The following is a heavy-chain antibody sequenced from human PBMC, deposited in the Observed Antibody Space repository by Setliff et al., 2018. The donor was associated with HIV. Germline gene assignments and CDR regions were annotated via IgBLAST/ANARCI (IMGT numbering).Heavy chain of an antibody. CDR1: GYTLTELS. J-gene: IGHJ1*01. CDR3: ATEPGYSSTWYSESFQH. D-gene: IGHD6-13*01. V-gene: IGHV1-24*01. CDR2: FDPEDGET. Sequence: ASVKVSCKISGYTLTELSIHWVRQAPGKGLEWMANFDPEDGETSYAQKFQGRLTMAEDTSTDTAYMELSSLRSDDTAMYYCATEPGYSSTWYSESFQHWGQGTVVTVSS.